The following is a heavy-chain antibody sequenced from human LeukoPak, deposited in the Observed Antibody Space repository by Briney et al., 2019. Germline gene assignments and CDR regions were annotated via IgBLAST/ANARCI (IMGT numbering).Heavy chain of an antibody. CDR2: IYYSGST. CDR1: GGSISSYY. CDR3: ARALGYCTNGGCYSPAFDI. Sequence: SETLSLTCTVSGGSISSYYWSWIRQPPGKGLEWIGYIYYSGSTNYNPSLKSRVTISVDTSKNQFSLKLSSVTAADTAVYYCARALGYCTNGGCYSPAFDIWGQGTMVTVSS. D-gene: IGHD2-8*01. V-gene: IGHV4-59*01. J-gene: IGHJ3*02.